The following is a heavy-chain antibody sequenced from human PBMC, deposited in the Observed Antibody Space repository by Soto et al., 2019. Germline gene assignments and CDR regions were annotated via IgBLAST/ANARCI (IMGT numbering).Heavy chain of an antibody. CDR1: GYIFSTSW. V-gene: IGHV5-51*01. CDR3: ARRHTSSSGEWFDP. D-gene: IGHD6-6*01. J-gene: IGHJ5*02. Sequence: GESLKISCKGSGYIFSTSWIGWVRQMPGKGLEWMGIIYPGDSDTRYSPSFQGQVTISADKSISTAYLQLTSLKASDTAFYYCARRHTSSSGEWFDPWGQGTLVTVS. CDR2: IYPGDSDT.